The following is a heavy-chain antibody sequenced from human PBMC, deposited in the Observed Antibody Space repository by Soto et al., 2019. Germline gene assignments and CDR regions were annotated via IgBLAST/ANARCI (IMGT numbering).Heavy chain of an antibody. Sequence: QVQLVESGGGLVKPGGSLRLSCAASRFTFSDYYMSWIRQAPGKGLEWVSCISSSGSRIHYADSVKGRFTISRDNAKNALYLQMNSLRGEDTAVYYCATGPGSRGDYDMDVWGQGTTVNVSS. V-gene: IGHV3-11*01. D-gene: IGHD2-15*01. CDR1: RFTFSDYY. CDR3: ATGPGSRGDYDMDV. J-gene: IGHJ6*02. CDR2: ISSSGSRI.